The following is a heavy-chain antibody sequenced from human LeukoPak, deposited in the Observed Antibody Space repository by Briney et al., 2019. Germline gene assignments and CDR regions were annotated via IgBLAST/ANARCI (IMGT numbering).Heavy chain of an antibody. D-gene: IGHD4/OR15-4a*01. V-gene: IGHV4-61*02. CDR2: IYTSGST. J-gene: IGHJ4*02. CDR1: GGSINDNTYY. Sequence: SETLSLTCAVSGGSINDNTYYWGWSRQPAGKGLEWIGRIYTSGSTNYNPSLKSRFSISLDPSKNQFSLKLTSVTAADTAVYYCAGRAIAVTMREYWGQGTLVTVSS. CDR3: AGRAIAVTMREY.